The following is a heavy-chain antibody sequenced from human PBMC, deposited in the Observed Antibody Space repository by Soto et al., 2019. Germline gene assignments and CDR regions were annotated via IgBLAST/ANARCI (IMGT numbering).Heavy chain of an antibody. D-gene: IGHD2-2*02. CDR2: ISINNFI. Sequence: GGSLRLSCAASGFAFSIYGMNLVRQSPGKGLEWVSSISINNFIYYADSLKGRFTISRDNAKNSLFLQMNSLRPEDTAVYYCARDDCTSTSCDSPFDYWGKGTLVTVSS. CDR1: GFAFSIYG. V-gene: IGHV3-21*01. J-gene: IGHJ4*02. CDR3: ARDDCTSTSCDSPFDY.